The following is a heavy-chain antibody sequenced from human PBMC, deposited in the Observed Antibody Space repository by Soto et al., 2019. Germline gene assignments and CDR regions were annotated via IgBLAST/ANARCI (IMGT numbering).Heavy chain of an antibody. Sequence: QLQLQESGPGLVKPSETMSLTCTVSGGSISSSNYYWGRIRQPPGKGLEWIGSIYYSGSTYYNPSLKSRVTISVDTSKNQFSLKLSSVTAADTAVYYCARQAVLRYFDWLSDFDYWGQGTLVTVSS. J-gene: IGHJ4*02. CDR3: ARQAVLRYFDWLSDFDY. CDR2: IYYSGST. D-gene: IGHD3-9*01. CDR1: GGSISSSNYY. V-gene: IGHV4-39*01.